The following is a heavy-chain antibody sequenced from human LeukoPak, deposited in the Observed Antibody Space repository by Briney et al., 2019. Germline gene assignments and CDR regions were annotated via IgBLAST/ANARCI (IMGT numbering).Heavy chain of an antibody. J-gene: IGHJ4*02. Sequence: ASVKVSCKASGYTFTGYYIHWVRQAPGQGLEWMGWINPNSGDTDYAQKFQGRVTMTRDTSTSTAYMELSRLRSDDTAVYYCAREIVGYGSGSYYGFDYWGQGTLVTVSS. V-gene: IGHV1-2*02. D-gene: IGHD3-10*01. CDR1: GYTFTGYY. CDR2: INPNSGDT. CDR3: AREIVGYGSGSYYGFDY.